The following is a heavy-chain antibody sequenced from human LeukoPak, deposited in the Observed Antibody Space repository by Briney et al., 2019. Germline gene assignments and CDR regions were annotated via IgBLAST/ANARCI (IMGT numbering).Heavy chain of an antibody. CDR2: IYPRDSDR. D-gene: IGHD6-13*01. J-gene: IGHJ4*02. CDR3: ASVYSSTSWDY. V-gene: IGHV5-51*01. CDR1: GYSFSSYW. Sequence: GESLKISCKGSGYSFSSYWIGWVRQMPGKGLEWMGIIYPRDSDRRYSPSFQGQVTISADRSISTAYLQWSSLKASDTGMYYCASVYSSTSWDYWGQGTLVTVSS.